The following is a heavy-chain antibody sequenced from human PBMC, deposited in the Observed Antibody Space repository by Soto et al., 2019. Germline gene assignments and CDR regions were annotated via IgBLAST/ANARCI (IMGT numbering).Heavy chain of an antibody. J-gene: IGHJ5*02. D-gene: IGHD1-20*01. CDR3: AKTAITGNPRLTNWFDP. V-gene: IGHV3-23*01. CDR2: ISGSGGST. CDR1: GFTFSSYA. Sequence: GGSLRLSCAASGFTFSSYAMSWVRQAPGKGLEWVSAISGSGGSTYYADSVKGRFTISRDNSKNTLYLQMNSLRAEDTAVYYCAKTAITGNPRLTNWFDPWGQGTLVTVSS.